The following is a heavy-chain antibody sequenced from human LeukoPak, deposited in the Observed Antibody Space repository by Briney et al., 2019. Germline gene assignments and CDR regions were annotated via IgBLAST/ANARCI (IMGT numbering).Heavy chain of an antibody. J-gene: IGHJ3*02. CDR3: LRGATFIVGATTSPVAFDI. Sequence: GGSLRLSCAASGFTFSSYGMHWVRQAPGKGLEWVAVISYDGSNKYYADSVKGRFTISRDNSKNTLYLQMNSLRAGDTAVYYCLRGATFIVGATTSPVAFDIWGQGTMVTVSS. CDR1: GFTFSSYG. CDR2: ISYDGSNK. D-gene: IGHD1-26*01. V-gene: IGHV3-30*03.